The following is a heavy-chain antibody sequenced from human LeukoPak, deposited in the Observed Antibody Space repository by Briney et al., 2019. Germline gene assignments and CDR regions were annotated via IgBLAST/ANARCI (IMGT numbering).Heavy chain of an antibody. CDR1: GYTFTSYY. D-gene: IGHD1-14*01. Sequence: ASVKASCKASGYTFTSYYMHWVRQAPGQGLEWMGIINPSGGSTSYAQKFQGRVTMTRDTSTSTVYMELSSLRSEDTAVYYCARESLPLPDLKYWGQGTLVTVSS. CDR3: ARESLPLPDLKY. V-gene: IGHV1-46*01. J-gene: IGHJ4*02. CDR2: INPSGGST.